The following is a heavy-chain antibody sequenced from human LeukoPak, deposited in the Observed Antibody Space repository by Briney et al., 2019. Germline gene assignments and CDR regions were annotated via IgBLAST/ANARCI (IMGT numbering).Heavy chain of an antibody. CDR3: AKGRGRPMVRGVIGQTALDY. D-gene: IGHD3-10*01. V-gene: IGHV3-30*02. Sequence: GGSLRLSCAASGFTFSSYGMHWVRQAPGKGLEWVAFIRYDGSNKYYADSVKGRFTISRDNSRNTLYLQMNSLRAEDTAVYYCAKGRGRPMVRGVIGQTALDYWGQGTLVTVSS. CDR2: IRYDGSNK. CDR1: GFTFSSYG. J-gene: IGHJ4*02.